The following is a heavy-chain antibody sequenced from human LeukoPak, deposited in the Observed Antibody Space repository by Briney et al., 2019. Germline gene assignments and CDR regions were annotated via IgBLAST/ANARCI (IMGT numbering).Heavy chain of an antibody. D-gene: IGHD2-2*01. CDR1: GGSFSGYY. Sequence: PSETLSLTCAVYGGSFSGYYWSWIRQPPGKGLEWIGEINHSGSTYYNPSLKSRVTISVDTSKNQFSLKLSSVTAADTAVYYCARRFRGAMTHFDYWGQGTLVTVSS. V-gene: IGHV4-34*01. J-gene: IGHJ4*02. CDR3: ARRFRGAMTHFDY. CDR2: INHSGST.